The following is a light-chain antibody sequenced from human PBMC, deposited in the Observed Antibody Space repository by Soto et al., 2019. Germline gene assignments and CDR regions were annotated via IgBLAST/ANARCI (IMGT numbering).Light chain of an antibody. CDR3: AAWDDTLNGYV. V-gene: IGLV1-44*01. CDR1: SSNIGSNT. CDR2: SND. J-gene: IGLJ1*01. Sequence: QSVLTERPAGSGTSWQRVTISYSGSSSNIGSNTVNWYQPLPGTAPKHLIYSNDQRPSGVPDRFSGSKSGTSASLVISGLQSEDEADYYCAAWDDTLNGYVFGTGTKVTVL.